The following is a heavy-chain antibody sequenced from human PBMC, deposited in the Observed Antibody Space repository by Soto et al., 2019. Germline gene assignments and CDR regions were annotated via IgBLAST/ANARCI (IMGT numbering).Heavy chain of an antibody. CDR2: INHSGST. V-gene: IGHV4-34*01. J-gene: IGHJ4*02. D-gene: IGHD3-10*01. CDR1: GGSFSGYY. Sequence: SETLSLTCAVYGGSFSGYYWSWIRQPPGKGREWVGEINHSGSTNYNPPLQSRVTISVDTSKNQFSLKLSSVTAADTAVYYCAREGESNNQSKYRKPRATSYVVHWGQGTLVIV. CDR3: AREGESNNQSKYRKPRATSYVVH.